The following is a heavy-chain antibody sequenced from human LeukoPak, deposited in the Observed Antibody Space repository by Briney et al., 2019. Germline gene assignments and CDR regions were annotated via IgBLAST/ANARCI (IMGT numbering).Heavy chain of an antibody. V-gene: IGHV4-39*07. CDR1: GGSVSSSSYY. J-gene: IGHJ6*03. Sequence: SETLSLTCTVSGGSVSSSSYYWGWIRQPPGKGLEWIGSIYYSGSTYYNPSLKSRVTISVDTSKNQFSLKLSSVTAADTAVYYCARDVRYYYYYMDVWGKGTTVTVSS. CDR2: IYYSGST. CDR3: ARDVRYYYYYMDV.